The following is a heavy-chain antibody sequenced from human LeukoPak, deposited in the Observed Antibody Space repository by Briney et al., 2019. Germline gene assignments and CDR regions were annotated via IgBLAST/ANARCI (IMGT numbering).Heavy chain of an antibody. CDR2: IYYSGST. Sequence: PSETLSLTCTVSGGSISSVAYYWSWIRQHPGKGLEWIGYIYYSGSTYYNPSLKSRVTTSVDTSKNQFSLKLSSVAAADTAVYYCARDRGTTGDYFDYWGQGTLVTVSS. V-gene: IGHV4-31*03. CDR3: ARDRGTTGDYFDY. J-gene: IGHJ4*02. CDR1: GGSISSVAYY. D-gene: IGHD3-16*01.